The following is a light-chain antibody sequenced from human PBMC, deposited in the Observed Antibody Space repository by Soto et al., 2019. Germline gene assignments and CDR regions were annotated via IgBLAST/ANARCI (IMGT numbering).Light chain of an antibody. CDR3: QQYGRSPPIT. Sequence: EIVLTQSPGTLSLPPGERAILSCRASQSVDNNYLAWLQQKAGQAPRLLIYGASSRATGIPDRFSGSGSGTDFTLTINSLEPEDFAVYYCQQYGRSPPITFGQGTRLEIK. J-gene: IGKJ5*01. CDR2: GAS. V-gene: IGKV3-20*01. CDR1: QSVDNNY.